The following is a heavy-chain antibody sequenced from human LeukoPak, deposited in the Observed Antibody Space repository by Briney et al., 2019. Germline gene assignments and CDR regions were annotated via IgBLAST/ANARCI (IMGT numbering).Heavy chain of an antibody. CDR2: ISSSGSFI. CDR3: ARDLRYCSSASCSEDGAFDI. V-gene: IGHV3-21*01. Sequence: PGGSLRLSCAASGFTFSSYSMNWVRQAPGEGLEWVSSISSSGSFIYYADSVKGRFTISRDNARNSLFLQMNSLRAEDTAVYYCARDLRYCSSASCSEDGAFDIWGQGTMVTVSS. CDR1: GFTFSSYS. J-gene: IGHJ3*02. D-gene: IGHD2-2*01.